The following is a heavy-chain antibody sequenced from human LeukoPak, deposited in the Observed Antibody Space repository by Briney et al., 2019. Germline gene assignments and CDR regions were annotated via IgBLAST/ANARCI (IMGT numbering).Heavy chain of an antibody. D-gene: IGHD2-2*01. CDR1: GFTYSSYG. Sequence: GGSLRLSCAASGFTYSSYGMHWVRQAPGKGLEWVAFIRYDGSNKYYADSVKGRFTISRDNSKNTLYLQMNSLRAEGTAVYYCAKDRYCSSTSCYHPYYMDVWGKGTTVTVSS. J-gene: IGHJ6*03. CDR2: IRYDGSNK. CDR3: AKDRYCSSTSCYHPYYMDV. V-gene: IGHV3-30*02.